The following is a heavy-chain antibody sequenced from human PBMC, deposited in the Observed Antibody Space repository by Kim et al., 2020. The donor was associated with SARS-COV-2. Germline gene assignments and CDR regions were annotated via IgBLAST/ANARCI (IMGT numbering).Heavy chain of an antibody. J-gene: IGHJ3*02. D-gene: IGHD3-22*01. CDR3: ARAGESDSSGYYWDDAFDI. V-gene: IGHV3-21*01. CDR1: GFTFSSYS. Sequence: GGSLRLSCAASGFTFSSYSMNWVRQAPGKGLEWVSSISSSSSYIYYADSVKGRFTISRDNAKNSLYLQMNSLRAEDTAVYYCARAGESDSSGYYWDDAFDIWGQGTMVTVSS. CDR2: ISSSSSYI.